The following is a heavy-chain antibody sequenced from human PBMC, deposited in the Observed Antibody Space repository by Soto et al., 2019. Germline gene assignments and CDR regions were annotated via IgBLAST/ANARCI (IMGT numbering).Heavy chain of an antibody. CDR1: GYTFTSYG. D-gene: IGHD6-13*01. CDR3: ARDLGDSSSWSGGDAYYYYGMDV. J-gene: IGHJ6*02. CDR2: ISAYNGNT. Sequence: QVQLVQSGAEVKKPGASVKVSCKASGYTFTSYGISWVRQAPGQGLEWMGWISAYNGNTNYAQKLQGRVTMTTDTARSTAYMEVRSLRSEDTAVYYCARDLGDSSSWSGGDAYYYYGMDVWVQGTTVTVSS. V-gene: IGHV1-18*01.